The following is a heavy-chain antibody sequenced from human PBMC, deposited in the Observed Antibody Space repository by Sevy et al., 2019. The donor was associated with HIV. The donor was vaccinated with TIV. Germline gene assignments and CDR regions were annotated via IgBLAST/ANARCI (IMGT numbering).Heavy chain of an antibody. J-gene: IGHJ4*02. D-gene: IGHD6-19*01. CDR1: GFIFDDYA. CDR2: INWNSVTI. Sequence: GGSLRLSCAASGFIFDDYAMHWVRQVPGKGLEWVSGINWNSVTIGYADSVRGRFTISRDNAKNSLYLQMNSLRPEDTALYYSVKDINPGIAVAGASDYWGQGTLVTVSS. V-gene: IGHV3-9*01. CDR3: VKDINPGIAVAGASDY.